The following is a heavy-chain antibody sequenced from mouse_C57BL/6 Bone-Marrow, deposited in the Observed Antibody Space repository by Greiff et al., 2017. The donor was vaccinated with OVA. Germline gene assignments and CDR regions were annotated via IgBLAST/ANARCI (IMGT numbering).Heavy chain of an antibody. CDR1: GFTFSDYG. Sequence: DVKLVESGGGLVKPGGSLTLSCAASGFTFSDYGMHWVRQAPEKGLEWVAYISSGSSTIYYADTVKGRFTISRDNAKNTLFLQMTSLRSEDTAMYYCASGPTYGHYYAMDYWGQGTSVTVSS. V-gene: IGHV5-17*01. J-gene: IGHJ4*01. CDR2: ISSGSSTI. D-gene: IGHD1-1*01. CDR3: ASGPTYGHYYAMDY.